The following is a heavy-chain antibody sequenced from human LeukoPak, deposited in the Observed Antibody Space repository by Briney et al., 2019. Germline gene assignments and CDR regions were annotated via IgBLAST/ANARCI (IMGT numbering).Heavy chain of an antibody. CDR1: GITLSNYG. V-gene: IGHV3-23*01. CDR2: ISGSGGST. Sequence: GGSLRLSCAVSGITLSNYGMSWVRQAPGKGLEWVSAISGSGGSTYYADSVKGRFTISRDNSKNTLYLQMNSLRAEDTAVYYCARDRITMVRGPTIRYFDYWGQGTLVTVSS. D-gene: IGHD3-10*01. J-gene: IGHJ4*02. CDR3: ARDRITMVRGPTIRYFDY.